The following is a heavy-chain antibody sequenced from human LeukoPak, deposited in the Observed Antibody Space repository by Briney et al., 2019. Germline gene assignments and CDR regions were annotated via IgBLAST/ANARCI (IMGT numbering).Heavy chain of an antibody. CDR3: ARGNYEFWTRPRDY. D-gene: IGHD3-3*01. CDR2: INPNSGGT. CDR1: GYTFTGYY. Sequence: ASLRVSCKPSGYTFTGYYMHGVRQAPGQGLEWMGWINPNSGGTNYAQKFQGRVTMNRDTSISTAYMELSRLRSDDTAVYYCARGNYEFWTRPRDYWGQGTLVTVSS. J-gene: IGHJ4*02. V-gene: IGHV1-2*02.